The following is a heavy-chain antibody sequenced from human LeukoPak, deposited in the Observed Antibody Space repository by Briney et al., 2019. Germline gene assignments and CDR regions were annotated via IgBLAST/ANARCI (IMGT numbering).Heavy chain of an antibody. D-gene: IGHD3-9*01. CDR3: TRGQRLRYFDWLIDN. Sequence: ASVKVSCKASGYTFTSHAMHWVRQAPGQRLEWMGWINPNSGATKNPQKFQGRVTMTRDTSISTAYMELSRLRSDDMAVYYCTRGQRLRYFDWLIDNWGQGTLVSVSS. CDR2: INPNSGAT. J-gene: IGHJ4*02. CDR1: GYTFTSHA. V-gene: IGHV1-2*02.